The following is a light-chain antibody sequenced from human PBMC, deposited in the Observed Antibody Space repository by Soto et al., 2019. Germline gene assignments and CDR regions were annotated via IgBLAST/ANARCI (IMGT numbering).Light chain of an antibody. CDR2: RSN. CDR1: SSNIGSHT. J-gene: IGLJ2*01. V-gene: IGLV1-44*01. Sequence: QSVLTQPPSASGTPGQRVTISCSGSSSNIGSHTVNWYQQLPGTAPKLLIYRSNQRPSGVPDRFSGSKSGTSASLAISGLQSEDEADYYCAVWDNSLNGQAIGGGTKLTVL. CDR3: AVWDNSLNGQA.